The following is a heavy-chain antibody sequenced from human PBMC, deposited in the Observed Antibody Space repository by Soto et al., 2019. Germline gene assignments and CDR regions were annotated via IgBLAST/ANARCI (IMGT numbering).Heavy chain of an antibody. CDR1: GFTFNSYA. D-gene: IGHD6-13*01. CDR3: AREWAPYSSSWYGHFQH. CDR2: ISFNGIDT. J-gene: IGHJ1*01. V-gene: IGHV3-30*04. Sequence: PGGSLRLSCAASGFTFNSYAMHWVRQAPGQGLEWVAVISFNGIDTYYADSVKGRVTISRDNSRNTVFLQMTSLRTEDTAVFYCAREWAPYSSSWYGHFQHWGQGTLVTVSS.